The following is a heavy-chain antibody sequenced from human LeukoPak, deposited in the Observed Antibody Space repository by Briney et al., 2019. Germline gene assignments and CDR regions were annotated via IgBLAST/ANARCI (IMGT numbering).Heavy chain of an antibody. CDR2: ISSSSSTI. D-gene: IGHD6-13*01. V-gene: IGHV3-48*01. J-gene: IGHJ4*02. CDR3: ASPSSSWVKTMDY. CDR1: GFTFSSYS. Sequence: PGGSLRLSCAASGFTFSSYSMNWVRQAPGKGLEWVSYISSSSSTIYYADSVKGRFTISRDNAKNSLYLQMNSLRAEDTAVYYCASPSSSWVKTMDYWGQGTLVTVSS.